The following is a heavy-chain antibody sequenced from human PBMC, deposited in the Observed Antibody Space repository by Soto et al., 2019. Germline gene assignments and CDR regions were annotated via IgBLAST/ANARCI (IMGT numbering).Heavy chain of an antibody. CDR2: INHSGST. V-gene: IGHV4-34*01. CDR3: ARHLGDIVVVPAAWGFDP. Sequence: SETLSLTCAVYGGSFSGYYWSWIRQPPGKGLEWIGEINHSGSTNYNPSLKSRVTISVDTSKNQFSLKLSSVTAADTAVYYCARHLGDIVVVPAAWGFDPWGQGTLVTVSS. CDR1: GGSFSGYY. J-gene: IGHJ5*02. D-gene: IGHD2-2*01.